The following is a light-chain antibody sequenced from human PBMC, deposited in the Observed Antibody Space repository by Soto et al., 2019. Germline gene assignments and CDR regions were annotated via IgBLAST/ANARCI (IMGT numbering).Light chain of an antibody. CDR1: QDISNY. CDR2: DAS. V-gene: IGKV1-33*01. J-gene: IGKJ2*01. Sequence: DIQMTQSPSSLSASVGDRVTITCQASQDISNYLNWYQQKPGKAPKLLIYDASNLETGVPSRFSGSVSGTDFTFTISSLQPEDIATYYCQQYGTTFGQGTKLEIK. CDR3: QQYGTT.